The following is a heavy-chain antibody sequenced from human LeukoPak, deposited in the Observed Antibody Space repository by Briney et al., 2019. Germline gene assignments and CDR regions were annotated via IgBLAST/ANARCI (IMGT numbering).Heavy chain of an antibody. V-gene: IGHV1-2*02. Sequence: GASVKVSCKASGYTFTGYYMHWVRQAPGQGLEWMGWINPNSGGTNYAQKFQGRVTMTRDTSISTAYMELSRLRSDDTAVYYCARAINAPYNWFDPWGQGTLVTVSS. J-gene: IGHJ5*02. CDR3: ARAINAPYNWFDP. CDR2: INPNSGGT. CDR1: GYTFTGYY.